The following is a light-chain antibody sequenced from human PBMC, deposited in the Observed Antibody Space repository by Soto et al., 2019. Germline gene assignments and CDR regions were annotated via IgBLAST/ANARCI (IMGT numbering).Light chain of an antibody. Sequence: IVLTQSPFTLSLSPGEIATLSCGAVQSVYNNYIAWYQQKPGQAPRLLIYGASSRATGIPDRFSGSGSGTDFTLTISRLEPEDFAVYYCQQYGSSPPIAFGQGTRLEIK. CDR1: QSVYNNY. J-gene: IGKJ5*01. V-gene: IGKV3-20*01. CDR2: GAS. CDR3: QQYGSSPPIA.